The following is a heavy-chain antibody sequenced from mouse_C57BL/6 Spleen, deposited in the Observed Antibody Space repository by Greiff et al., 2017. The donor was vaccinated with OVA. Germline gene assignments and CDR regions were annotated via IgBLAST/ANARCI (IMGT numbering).Heavy chain of an antibody. CDR2: ISSGSSTI. J-gene: IGHJ1*03. V-gene: IGHV5-17*01. CDR3: ARPYTPHWYFDV. CDR1: GFTFSDYG. Sequence: EVKLVESGGGLVKPGGSLKLSCAASGFTFSDYGMHWVRQAPEKGLEWVAYISSGSSTISYADTVSGRFTISRDNAKNTLFLQMTSLRSEVTAMYYCARPYTPHWYFDVWGTGTTVTVSS. D-gene: IGHD2-10*01.